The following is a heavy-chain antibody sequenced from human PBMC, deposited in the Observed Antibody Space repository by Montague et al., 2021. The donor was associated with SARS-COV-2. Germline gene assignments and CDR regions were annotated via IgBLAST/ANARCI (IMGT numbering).Heavy chain of an antibody. CDR3: ARDRPESWRISPGLAGLFATLVHSASGMDV. CDR2: IQTSGTS. V-gene: IGHV4-61*09. J-gene: IGHJ6*02. CDR1: GDSMTSASYF. D-gene: IGHD2-8*01. Sequence: TLSLTCTVSGDSMTSASYFWTWIRQPAGKGLEWIGHIQTSGTSNYNPSLEGRVTMSTDTSKNQFSLELRSVTATDTAVYFCARDRPESWRISPGLAGLFATLVHSASGMDVWGQGTTVTVS.